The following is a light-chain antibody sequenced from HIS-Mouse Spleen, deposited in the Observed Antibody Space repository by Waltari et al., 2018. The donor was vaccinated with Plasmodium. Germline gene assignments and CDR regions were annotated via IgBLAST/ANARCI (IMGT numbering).Light chain of an antibody. V-gene: IGLV2-11*01. CDR1: SSDVGGYYS. CDR3: CSYAGSYTWV. Sequence: QSALTQPRSVSGSPGQSVTISCTGTSSDVGGYYSVSWYQQHPGKAPKLMIYDVSKRPSGVPDRFSGSKSGNTASLTISGLQAEDEADYYCCSYAGSYTWVFGGGTKLTVL. CDR2: DVS. J-gene: IGLJ3*02.